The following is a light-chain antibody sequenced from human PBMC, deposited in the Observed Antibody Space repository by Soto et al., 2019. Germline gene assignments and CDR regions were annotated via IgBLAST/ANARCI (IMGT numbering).Light chain of an antibody. J-gene: IGKJ2*01. CDR2: GAS. Sequence: EIVRTQSPATLSVSPGERATLSCRARQSVSRNLAWYQQKPGQAHRLLIYGASTRATGIPARFSGSGSGTEFNLTISSLQSEDFAAYYCQQYNNWPPNTFGQGTKLEIK. CDR3: QQYNNWPPNT. CDR1: QSVSRN. V-gene: IGKV3-15*01.